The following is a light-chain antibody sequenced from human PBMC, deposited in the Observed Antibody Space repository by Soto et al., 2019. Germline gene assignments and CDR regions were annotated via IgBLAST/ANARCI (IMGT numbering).Light chain of an antibody. CDR1: QSMSSN. Sequence: EIVMPQSPATLSVSPGERATLSCRASQSMSSNLAWYQQRPGQAPRLLIYGASTRATGIPARFSGSGSGTDFTLTISSLQSEDFAVYYCQQYNKGPVTFGQGTKVDI. CDR2: GAS. CDR3: QQYNKGPVT. V-gene: IGKV3-15*01. J-gene: IGKJ1*01.